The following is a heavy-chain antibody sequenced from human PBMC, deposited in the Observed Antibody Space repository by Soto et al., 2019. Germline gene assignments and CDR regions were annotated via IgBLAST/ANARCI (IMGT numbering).Heavy chain of an antibody. D-gene: IGHD5-18*01. CDR3: ARDRGPGGYSYGSSDY. V-gene: IGHV1-69*13. CDR1: GGTFSSYA. J-gene: IGHJ4*02. CDR2: IIPIFGTA. Sequence: SVKVSCKASGGTFSSYAISWVRQAPGQGLEWMGGIIPIFGTANYAQKFQGRVTITADESTSTAYMELSSLRSEDTAVYYCARDRGPGGYSYGSSDYWGQVTLVTVSS.